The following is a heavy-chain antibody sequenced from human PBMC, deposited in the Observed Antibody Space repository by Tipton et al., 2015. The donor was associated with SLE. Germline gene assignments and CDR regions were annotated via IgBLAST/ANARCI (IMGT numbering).Heavy chain of an antibody. Sequence: QLVQSGAEVKKAGASMKVSCKASGYTFSNYGISWVRQAPGQGLEWMGWISTYNGNTNSAQKLQGRVTTTTDTSTSTAYMELRSLRSDDTAVYYCARGRMTRYGFDIWGQGTMVTVSS. D-gene: IGHD2-21*02. CDR1: GYTFSNYG. CDR3: ARGRMTRYGFDI. J-gene: IGHJ3*02. V-gene: IGHV1-18*01. CDR2: ISTYNGNT.